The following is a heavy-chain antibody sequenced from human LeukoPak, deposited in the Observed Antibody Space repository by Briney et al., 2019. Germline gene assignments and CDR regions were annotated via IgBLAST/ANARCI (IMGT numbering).Heavy chain of an antibody. J-gene: IGHJ4*02. Sequence: PGGSLRLSCAASGFTFSSYAMSWVRQAPGKGLERVSAISGSGGSTYYADSVKGRFTISRDNSKNTLYLQMNSLRAEDTAVYYCAKGTSLINILTGYFYYFDYWGQGTLVTVSS. CDR1: GFTFSSYA. CDR3: AKGTSLINILTGYFYYFDY. V-gene: IGHV3-23*01. CDR2: ISGSGGST. D-gene: IGHD3-9*01.